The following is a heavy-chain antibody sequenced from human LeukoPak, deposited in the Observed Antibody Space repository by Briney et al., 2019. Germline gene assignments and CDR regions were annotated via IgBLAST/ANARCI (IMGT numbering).Heavy chain of an antibody. D-gene: IGHD5-12*01. CDR3: ARGWDSGYVSF. V-gene: IGHV1-18*01. CDR1: GYTFTTYG. CDR2: ISAYNGDT. J-gene: IGHJ4*02. Sequence: ASVKVSCKASGYTFTTYGISWVRQAPGQGLEWMGWISAYNGDTNYAQKFQGRVTMTTATSTSTAYMELRSLRSDDTAVYYCARGWDSGYVSFWGQGTLVTVSS.